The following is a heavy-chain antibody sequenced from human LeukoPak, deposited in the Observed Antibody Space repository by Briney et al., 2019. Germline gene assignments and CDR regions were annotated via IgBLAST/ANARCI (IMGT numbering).Heavy chain of an antibody. Sequence: SETLSLTCTVSGGSISSGGYYWSWIRQHPGKGLEWVGYIYYSGSTYYNPSLKSRVTISVDTSKNQFSLKLSSVTAADTAVYYCARDYGSGSYDYWGQGTLVTVSS. D-gene: IGHD3-10*01. V-gene: IGHV4-31*03. J-gene: IGHJ4*02. CDR2: IYYSGST. CDR3: ARDYGSGSYDY. CDR1: GGSISSGGYY.